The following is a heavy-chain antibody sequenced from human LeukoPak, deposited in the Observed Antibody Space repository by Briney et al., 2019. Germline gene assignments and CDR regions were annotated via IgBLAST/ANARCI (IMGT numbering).Heavy chain of an antibody. CDR1: GDSDALIKSSSYS. J-gene: IGHJ4*02. CDR2: IYYDGST. Sequence: PSETLSLTWTVSGDSDALIKSSSYSWPWIRLPPGEGREWVGSIYYDGSTYYNPSLMSRVTISVDTSKSQFSVKLNSVTAADTAMYYCGRRGHLHRPFWGQGTLVTVSS. CDR3: GRRGHLHRPF. D-gene: IGHD3/OR15-3a*01. V-gene: IGHV4-39*01.